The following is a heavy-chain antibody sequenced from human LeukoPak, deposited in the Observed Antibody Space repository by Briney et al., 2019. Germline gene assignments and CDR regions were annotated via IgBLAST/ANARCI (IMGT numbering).Heavy chain of an antibody. V-gene: IGHV1-2*02. CDR2: INPNSGGT. Sequence: EASVKVSCKASGYTFTGYYMHWVRQAPGQGLEWMGWINPNSGGTNYAQKFQGRVTMTRDTSISTVYMELSRLRSDDTAVYYCAREPPYGPADYWGQGTLVTVSS. D-gene: IGHD4-17*01. CDR1: GYTFTGYY. CDR3: AREPPYGPADY. J-gene: IGHJ4*02.